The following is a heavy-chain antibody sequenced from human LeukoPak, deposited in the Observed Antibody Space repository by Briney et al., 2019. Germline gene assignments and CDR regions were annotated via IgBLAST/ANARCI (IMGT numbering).Heavy chain of an antibody. CDR2: IYYSGST. V-gene: IGHV4-39*01. D-gene: IGHD2-21*02. CDR1: GGSISSSSYY. Sequence: PSETLSLTCTVSGGSISSSSYYWGWIRQPPGKGLEWIGSIYYSGSTYYNPSLKSRVTISVDTSKNQFSLKLSSVTAADTAVYYCASTYCGGDCYSGWGQGTLVTVSS. CDR3: ASTYCGGDCYSG. J-gene: IGHJ4*02.